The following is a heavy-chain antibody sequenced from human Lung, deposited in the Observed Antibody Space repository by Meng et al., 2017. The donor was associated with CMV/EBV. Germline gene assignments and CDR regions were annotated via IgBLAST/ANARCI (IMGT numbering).Heavy chain of an antibody. D-gene: IGHD2-2*01. V-gene: IGHV3-21*01. CDR2: ISSSSSYI. CDR1: GFTFSSYS. J-gene: IGHJ4*02. Sequence: GESXKISCAASGFTFSSYSMNWVRQAPGKGLEWVSSISSSSSYIYYADSVKGRFTISRDNAKNSLYLQMNSLRAEDTAVYYCARDGRGSRATRYVDYFDYXGQGXLVTV. CDR3: ARDGRGSRATRYVDYFDY.